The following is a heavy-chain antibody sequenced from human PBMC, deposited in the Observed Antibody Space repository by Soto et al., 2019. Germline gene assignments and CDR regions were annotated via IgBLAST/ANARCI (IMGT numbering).Heavy chain of an antibody. CDR1: GFSFRNYG. CDR3: ATDYDYGDSLPFDY. V-gene: IGHV3-23*01. J-gene: IGHJ4*02. CDR2: IIGNGDTT. D-gene: IGHD4-17*01. Sequence: EVQLLEAGGGLVQPGGSLRLSCAASGFSFRNYGMSWVRQAPGKGLEWLSAIIGNGDTTYYADSVRGRFTISRDNSKNTLYLQLNELGAEDTAIYYCATDYDYGDSLPFDYWGQGTLVTVSS.